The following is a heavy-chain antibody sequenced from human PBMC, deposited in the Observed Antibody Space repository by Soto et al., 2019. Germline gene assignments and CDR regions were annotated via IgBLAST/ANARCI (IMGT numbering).Heavy chain of an antibody. Sequence: EVQLVESGGGLIQPGGSLRLSCAASGFTVSSHYMSWVRQAPGKGLEWVSVIYSGGSTYYADSVKGRFTISRDNSKNTLYIQMNSLRAEDTAVYYCARDVYGDYSFDYWGQGTLVTVSS. V-gene: IGHV3-53*01. CDR1: GFTVSSHY. CDR3: ARDVYGDYSFDY. J-gene: IGHJ4*02. CDR2: IYSGGST. D-gene: IGHD4-17*01.